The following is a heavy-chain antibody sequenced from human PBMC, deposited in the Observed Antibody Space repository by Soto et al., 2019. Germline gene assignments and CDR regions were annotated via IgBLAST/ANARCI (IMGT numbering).Heavy chain of an antibody. CDR3: AKDLGLDDILTGPFDY. D-gene: IGHD3-9*01. Sequence: HPGGSLRLSCAASGFTFSSYGMHWVRQAPGKGLEWVAVISYDGSNKYYADSVKGRFTISRDNSKNTLYLQMNSLRAEDTAVYYCAKDLGLDDILTGPFDYWGQGTLVTVSS. CDR1: GFTFSSYG. V-gene: IGHV3-30*18. CDR2: ISYDGSNK. J-gene: IGHJ4*02.